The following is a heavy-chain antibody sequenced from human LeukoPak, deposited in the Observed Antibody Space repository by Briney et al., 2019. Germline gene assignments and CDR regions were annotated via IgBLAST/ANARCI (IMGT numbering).Heavy chain of an antibody. J-gene: IGHJ4*02. CDR2: INPNSGGT. Sequence: ASVKVSCKASGYTFTGYYMHWVRQAPGQGLEWMGWINPNSGGTNYAQKFQGWVTMTRDTSISTAYMELSRLRSDDTAVYYCARARPDSSGYYDCWGQGTLVTVSS. D-gene: IGHD3-22*01. CDR3: ARARPDSSGYYDC. CDR1: GYTFTGYY. V-gene: IGHV1-2*04.